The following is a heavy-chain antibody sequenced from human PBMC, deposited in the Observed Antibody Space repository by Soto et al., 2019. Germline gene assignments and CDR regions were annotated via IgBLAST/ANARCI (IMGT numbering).Heavy chain of an antibody. CDR1: GGTFSSYA. V-gene: IGHV1-69*01. CDR2: IIPIFGTA. D-gene: IGHD3-10*01. Sequence: QVQLVQTGAEVKKPGSSVKVSCKASGGTFSSYAISWVRQAPGQGLEWMGGIIPIFGTANYAQKFQGRVTITADESTSTAEMELGSRRSEDTAVYYCARTRYGPGSYNWFDPWGQGTLVTVSS. CDR3: ARTRYGPGSYNWFDP. J-gene: IGHJ5*02.